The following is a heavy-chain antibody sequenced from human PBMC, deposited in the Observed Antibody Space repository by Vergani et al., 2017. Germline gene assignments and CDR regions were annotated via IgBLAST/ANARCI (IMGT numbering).Heavy chain of an antibody. D-gene: IGHD3-3*01. CDR1: GFTFTRYG. V-gene: IGHV3-30*18. CDR3: AKYFGETITFFDY. J-gene: IGHJ4*02. Sequence: QVQLVESGGGVVQPGRSLRLSCAASGFTFTRYGMHWVRQAPGKGLEWVAVISYEGSIKYYADSVKGRFTIARDNSKNTLYLQMNSLRAEDTALYYCAKYFGETITFFDYCGQGTLVTVSS. CDR2: ISYEGSIK.